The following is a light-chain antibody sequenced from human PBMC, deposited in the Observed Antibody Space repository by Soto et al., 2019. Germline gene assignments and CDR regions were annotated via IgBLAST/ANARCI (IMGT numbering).Light chain of an antibody. CDR3: HQTYGKHRT. V-gene: IGKV1-39*01. J-gene: IGKJ1*01. CDR1: QNISKY. CDR2: AAS. Sequence: DIQMTQSPSSLSASVGDRDTITCRASQNISKYLNWYQQKLGKAPKLLIYAASSLQSGVPSRFSGSGSGTDFTLSISSLQPEDFATYYCHQTYGKHRTFGQGTKVEIK.